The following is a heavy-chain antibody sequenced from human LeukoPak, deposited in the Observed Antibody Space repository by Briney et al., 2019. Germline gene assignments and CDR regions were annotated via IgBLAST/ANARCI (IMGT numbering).Heavy chain of an antibody. V-gene: IGHV4-38-2*01. J-gene: IGHJ4*02. D-gene: IGHD4-17*01. Sequence: PSETLSLTCAVSGYSINSGCYWGWIRPPPGKGLECIGSIHHSGSTYYNPSLKSRVTISVDTSKNQFSLKLTSVTAADTAVYYCARYGHEFESWGQGTLVTVSS. CDR3: ARYGHEFES. CDR1: GYSINSGCY. CDR2: IHHSGST.